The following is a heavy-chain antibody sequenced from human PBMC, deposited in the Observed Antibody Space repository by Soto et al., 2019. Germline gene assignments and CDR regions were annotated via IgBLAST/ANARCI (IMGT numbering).Heavy chain of an antibody. D-gene: IGHD2-2*01. CDR3: ARDGTRAPFIGVVPAAMGGYYGMDV. V-gene: IGHV1-46*01. J-gene: IGHJ6*02. CDR2: INPSGGST. Sequence: ASVKVSCKASGYTFTSYYMHWVRQAPGQGLEWMGIINPSGGSTSYAQEFQGRVTMTRDRSTSTVYMELSSLRSEETAVYCCARDGTRAPFIGVVPAAMGGYYGMDVWGQGTTVTVS. CDR1: GYTFTSYY.